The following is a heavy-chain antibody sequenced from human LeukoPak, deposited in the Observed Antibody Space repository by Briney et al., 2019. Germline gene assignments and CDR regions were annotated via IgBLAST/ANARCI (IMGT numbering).Heavy chain of an antibody. CDR3: AKNGDRGAYCTGGTCYPYFYYYMDV. D-gene: IGHD2-15*01. Sequence: GGSLRLSCAASGFTFSSYAMHWVRQAPGKGLEWVAVISYDGSNKYYADSVKGRFTISRDNSKNTLYPQMNSLRAEDTAIYYCAKNGDRGAYCTGGTCYPYFYYYMDVWGKGTTVTI. CDR2: ISYDGSNK. J-gene: IGHJ6*03. V-gene: IGHV3-30*04. CDR1: GFTFSSYA.